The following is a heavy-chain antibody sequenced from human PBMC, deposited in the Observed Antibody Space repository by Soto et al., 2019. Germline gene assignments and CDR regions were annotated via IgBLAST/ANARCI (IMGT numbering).Heavy chain of an antibody. CDR1: GYSFTSYW. CDR3: ARHAYCLWCYLVSDLRLFTPAKNAFDI. J-gene: IGHJ3*02. CDR2: IDPSDSYT. V-gene: IGHV5-10-1*01. D-gene: IGHD2-21*01. Sequence: PGESLKISCKGSGYSFTSYWISWVRQIPGKGLEWMGRIDPSDSYTNYSPSFQGHVTISADKSISTAYLQWSSLKASDTAMYYFARHAYCLWCYLVSDLRLFTPAKNAFDIWGQGTMVTVSS.